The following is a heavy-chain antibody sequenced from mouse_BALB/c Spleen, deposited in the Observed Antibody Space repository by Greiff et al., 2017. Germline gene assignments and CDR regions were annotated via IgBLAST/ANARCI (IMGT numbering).Heavy chain of an antibody. CDR3: ARMITTRYFDY. CDR2: ILPGSGST. CDR1: GYTFSSYW. V-gene: IGHV1-9*01. Sequence: VQLVESGAELMKPGASVKISCKATGYTFSSYWIEWVKQRPGHGLEWIGEILPGSGSTNYNEKFKGKATFTADTSSNTAYMQLSSLTSEDSAVYYCARMITTRYFDYWGQGTTLTVSS. J-gene: IGHJ2*01. D-gene: IGHD2-4*01.